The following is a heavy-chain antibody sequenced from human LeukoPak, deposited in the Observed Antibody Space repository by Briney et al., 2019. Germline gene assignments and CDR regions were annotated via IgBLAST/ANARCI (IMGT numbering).Heavy chain of an antibody. D-gene: IGHD3-22*01. V-gene: IGHV1-2*02. J-gene: IGHJ4*02. Sequence: ASVKVSCKASAYTFTGYYMHWVRQAPGQGLEWMGWIYPNSGGTNYAQKFQGRVTMTRDTSISTAYMELSRLRSDDTAVYYCARDRYYDSSGYLDYWGQGTLVTVSS. CDR2: IYPNSGGT. CDR3: ARDRYYDSSGYLDY. CDR1: AYTFTGYY.